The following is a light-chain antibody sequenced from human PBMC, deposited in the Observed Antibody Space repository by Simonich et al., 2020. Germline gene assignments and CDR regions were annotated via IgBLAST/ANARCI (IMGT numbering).Light chain of an antibody. CDR3: QTWGTGSVV. V-gene: IGLV4-69*01. CDR1: SGHSSYA. CDR2: LNSDGSH. J-gene: IGLJ2*01. Sequence: QLVLTQSPSASASLGASVKLTCTLSSGHSSYAIAWHQQQPGKGPRYLMKLNSDGSHSKGDGIPDRCAGSSSGAERYLTISSLQSEDEADYYCQTWGTGSVVFGGGTKLTVL.